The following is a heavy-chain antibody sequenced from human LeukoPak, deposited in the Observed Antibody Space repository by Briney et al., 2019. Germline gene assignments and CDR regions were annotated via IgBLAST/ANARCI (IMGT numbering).Heavy chain of an antibody. CDR2: IWFDGSKK. J-gene: IGHJ3*02. V-gene: IGHV3-33*01. D-gene: IGHD5-18*01. CDR3: AREHYTVDTTMATGAFDI. CDR1: GFTFSTYG. Sequence: GGSLRLSCAASGFTFSTYGVHWVRQAPGKGLEWVAVIWFDGSKKYYADSVKGRFTISRDNSKKTLFLQMNSLRAEDTAVYYCAREHYTVDTTMATGAFDIWGQGTMVTVSS.